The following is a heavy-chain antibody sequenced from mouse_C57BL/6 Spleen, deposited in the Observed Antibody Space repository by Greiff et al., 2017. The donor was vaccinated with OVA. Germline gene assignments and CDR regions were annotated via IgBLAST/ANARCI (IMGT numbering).Heavy chain of an antibody. D-gene: IGHD1-1*01. CDR1: GYTFTSYW. V-gene: IGHV1-7*01. CDR2: INPSSGYT. Sequence: VQLVESGAELAKPGASVKLSCKASGYTFTSYWMHWVKQRPGQGLEWIGYINPSSGYTKYNQKFKDKATLTADKSSSTAYMQLSSLTYEDSAVYYCARDARITTVVATPAWFAYWGQGTLVTVSA. CDR3: ARDARITTVVATPAWFAY. J-gene: IGHJ3*01.